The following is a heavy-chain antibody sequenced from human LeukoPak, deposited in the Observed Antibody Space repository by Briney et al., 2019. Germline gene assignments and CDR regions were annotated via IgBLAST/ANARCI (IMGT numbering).Heavy chain of an antibody. J-gene: IGHJ4*02. CDR3: ARDATYSSGWYGGRYFDY. D-gene: IGHD6-19*01. V-gene: IGHV3-53*01. Sequence: GGSLRLSCAASGFTVSNNYMTWVRQAPGEGLEWVSLIYSGGTTYYADSVKGRFTISRDNSKNTLYLQMDSPRAEDTDMYYCARDATYSSGWYGGRYFDYWGQGTLVTVSS. CDR1: GFTVSNNY. CDR2: IYSGGTT.